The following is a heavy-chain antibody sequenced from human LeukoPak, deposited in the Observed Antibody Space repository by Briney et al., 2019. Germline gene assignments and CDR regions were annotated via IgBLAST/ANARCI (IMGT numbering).Heavy chain of an antibody. V-gene: IGHV1-8*01. CDR3: VRTPPNWGADY. Sequence: ASVKVSCKASGYTFTSYDINWVRQATGQGLEWMGWMSPNSGNTGYAQEFQGRVTMTRSTPISTAYMELSSLRSEDTAVYYCVRTPPNWGADYWGQGTLVTVSS. CDR2: MSPNSGNT. CDR1: GYTFTSYD. J-gene: IGHJ4*02. D-gene: IGHD7-27*01.